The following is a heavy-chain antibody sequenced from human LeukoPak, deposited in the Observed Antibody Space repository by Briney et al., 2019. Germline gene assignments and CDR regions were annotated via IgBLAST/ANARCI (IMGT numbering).Heavy chain of an antibody. J-gene: IGHJ6*03. CDR3: ARGKDFWGAIQEYYMDV. V-gene: IGHV1-8*01. CDR1: GYTFPTYD. Sequence: ASVKVSCKASGYTFPTYDINWVRQATGQGLEWMGWMNPKSGNTGYAQKFQGRVTMTRNTSITTAYLELASLTSEDTAVYYCARGKDFWGAIQEYYMDVWGKGTTVTVSS. CDR2: MNPKSGNT. D-gene: IGHD3-3*01.